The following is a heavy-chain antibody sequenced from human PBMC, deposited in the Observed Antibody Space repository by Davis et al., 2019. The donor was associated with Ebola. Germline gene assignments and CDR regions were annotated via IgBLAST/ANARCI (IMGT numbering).Heavy chain of an antibody. CDR3: ATASSISAYDY. CDR1: GFTFSSYV. V-gene: IGHV3-64*02. D-gene: IGHD6-6*01. Sequence: GESLKISCAASGFTFSSYVMHWVRQSPGKGLESVLAISTNGRTTYYADSVKGRFTISRDNSKNTLYLEMGSLRAEDMAVYYCATASSISAYDYWGQGTLVTVSS. CDR2: ISTNGRTT. J-gene: IGHJ4*02.